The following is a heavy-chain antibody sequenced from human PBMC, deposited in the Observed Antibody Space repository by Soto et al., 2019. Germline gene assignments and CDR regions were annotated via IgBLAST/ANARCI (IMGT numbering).Heavy chain of an antibody. Sequence: GGSLRLSCAASGFTVSSNYMSWVRQAPGKGLEWVSVIYSGGSTYYADSVKGRFTISRDNSKNTLYLQMNSLRAEDTAVYYCASSTEQWLARALDYWGQGTLVTVSS. V-gene: IGHV3-53*01. CDR2: IYSGGST. J-gene: IGHJ4*02. CDR1: GFTVSSNY. CDR3: ASSTEQWLARALDY. D-gene: IGHD6-19*01.